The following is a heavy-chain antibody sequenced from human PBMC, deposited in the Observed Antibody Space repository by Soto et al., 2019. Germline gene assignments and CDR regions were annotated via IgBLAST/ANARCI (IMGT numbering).Heavy chain of an antibody. CDR1: GYTFTSYY. V-gene: IGHV1-46*01. CDR2: INPSGGST. D-gene: IGHD3-9*01. CDR3: ARDMNYDILTGDNDAFDI. J-gene: IGHJ3*02. Sequence: QVQLVQSGAEVKKPGASVKVSCKASGYTFTSYYMHWVRQAPGQGLEWMGIINPSGGSTSYAQKFQVRVTMTRDTSTSTVYMELSSLRSEDTAVYYCARDMNYDILTGDNDAFDIWGQGTMVTVSS.